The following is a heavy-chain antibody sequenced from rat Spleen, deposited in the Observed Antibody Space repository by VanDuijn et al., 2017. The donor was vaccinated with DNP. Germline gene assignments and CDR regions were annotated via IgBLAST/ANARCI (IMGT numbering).Heavy chain of an antibody. CDR1: GFTFRNSG. Sequence: EVQLVESGGGLVQPGRSLKLSCVASGFTFRNSGMAWVRQAPTKGLEWVASISYDGSSIYYRDSMKGRFTISRDDAKSTLYLQMHSLRSEDTATYYCTRINYGGYFYVMDAWGQGTSVTVSS. CDR3: TRINYGGYFYVMDA. CDR2: ISYDGSSI. D-gene: IGHD1-11*01. V-gene: IGHV5-29*01. J-gene: IGHJ4*01.